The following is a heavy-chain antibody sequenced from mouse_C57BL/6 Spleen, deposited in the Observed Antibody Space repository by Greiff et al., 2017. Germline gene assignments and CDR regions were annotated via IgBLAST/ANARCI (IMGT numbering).Heavy chain of an antibody. Sequence: GGGLVQPKGSLKLSCAASGFSFNTYAMNWVRQAPGKGWEWVARIRSKSNNYATYYADSVKDRFTMSRDDSESMLYLQMNNLKTEDTAMYYCVRHGGGYCVWCFDVWGTGTTVTVSS. CDR2: IRSKSNNYAT. CDR3: VRHGGGYCVWCFDV. D-gene: IGHD2-3*01. CDR1: GFSFNTYA. V-gene: IGHV10-1*01. J-gene: IGHJ1*03.